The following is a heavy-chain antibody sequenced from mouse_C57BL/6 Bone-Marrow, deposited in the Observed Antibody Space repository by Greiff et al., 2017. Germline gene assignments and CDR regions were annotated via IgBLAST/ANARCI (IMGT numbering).Heavy chain of an antibody. CDR3: AKYTTVVAYYFDY. D-gene: IGHD1-1*01. CDR2: IYPSGGST. Sequence: VQLQQSDAELVKPGASVKISCKASGYTFTDYTIHWMKQRPEQGLEWIGYIYPSGGSTKYNEKFKGKATLTADKSSSTAYMQLNSLTSEDSAVYFGAKYTTVVAYYFDYWGQGTTLTVSS. V-gene: IGHV1-78*01. CDR1: GYTFTDYT. J-gene: IGHJ2*01.